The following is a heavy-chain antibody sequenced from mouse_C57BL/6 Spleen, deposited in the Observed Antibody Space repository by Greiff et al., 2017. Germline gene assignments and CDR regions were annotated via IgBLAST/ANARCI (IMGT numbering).Heavy chain of an antibody. CDR2: ISSSGST. CDR1: GYSITSDY. Sequence: EVQGVESGPGLAKPSQTLSLTCSVTGYSITSDYWNWIRKFPGNNLEYMGYISSSGSTYYNPSLKSRIAITRDTSKNQYYLQLNAVTTEDTATYYCARWEIYYGNSVVYGGWGTVTTVSV. J-gene: IGHJ1*03. V-gene: IGHV3-8*01. CDR3: ARWEIYYGNSVVYGG. D-gene: IGHD2-1*01.